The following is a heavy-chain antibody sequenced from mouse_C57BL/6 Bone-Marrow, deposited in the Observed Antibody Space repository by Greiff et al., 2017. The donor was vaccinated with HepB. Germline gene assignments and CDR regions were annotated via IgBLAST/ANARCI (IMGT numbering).Heavy chain of an antibody. Sequence: DVMLVESGGGLVQPGGSLKLSCAASGFTFSDYYMYWVRQTPEKRLEWVAYISNGGGSTYYPDTVKGRFTISRDNAKNTLYLQMSRLKSEDTAMYYCARHPHYYGSSPWYFDVWGTGTTVTVSS. V-gene: IGHV5-12*01. D-gene: IGHD1-1*01. CDR2: ISNGGGST. CDR1: GFTFSDYY. J-gene: IGHJ1*03. CDR3: ARHPHYYGSSPWYFDV.